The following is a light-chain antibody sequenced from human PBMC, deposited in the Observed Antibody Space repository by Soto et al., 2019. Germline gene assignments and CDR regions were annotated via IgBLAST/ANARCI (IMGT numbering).Light chain of an antibody. J-gene: IGKJ4*01. CDR3: QPFNRYPLT. Sequence: AIQLTQSPSSLSASVGDRVTITCRASQGISSALAWYQQKPGKAPKLLIYDASSLESGVPSRFSGSGSGTDFTLPISRRQPDDFATYYCQPFNRYPLTFGGGTKVEIK. V-gene: IGKV1-13*02. CDR1: QGISSA. CDR2: DAS.